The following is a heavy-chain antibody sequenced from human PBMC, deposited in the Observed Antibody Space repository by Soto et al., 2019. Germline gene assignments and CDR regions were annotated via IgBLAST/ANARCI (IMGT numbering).Heavy chain of an antibody. J-gene: IGHJ4*02. CDR2: IYYNGDT. V-gene: IGHV4-31*03. D-gene: IGHD3-16*01. Sequence: SETLSLTCSVSGGPFPSGGYYWSWIRQEPGKGLEWIGYIYYNGDTSYNPSLRSRVTISADTSKTQFSLRLRSVTSADTAVYYCARGDSQVSSGFDYWGQGMLVTVSS. CDR1: GGPFPSGGYY. CDR3: ARGDSQVSSGFDY.